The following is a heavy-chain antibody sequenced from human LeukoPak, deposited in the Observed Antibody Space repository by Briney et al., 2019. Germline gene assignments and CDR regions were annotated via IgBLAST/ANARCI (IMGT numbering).Heavy chain of an antibody. CDR2: ISSSGSTI. CDR1: GFTFSSYE. J-gene: IGHJ6*03. D-gene: IGHD4-11*01. Sequence: GGSLRLSCPASGFTFSSYEMNWVRQAPGKGLEWVSYISSSGSTIYYADSVKGRFTISRDNAKISLYLQMNSLRAEDTAVYYCARDQVKGMNYYYYMDVWGKGTTVTVSS. CDR3: ARDQVKGMNYYYYMDV. V-gene: IGHV3-48*03.